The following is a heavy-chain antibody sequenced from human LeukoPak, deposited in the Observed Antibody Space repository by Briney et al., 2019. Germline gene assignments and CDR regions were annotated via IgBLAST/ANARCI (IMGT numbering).Heavy chain of an antibody. J-gene: IGHJ2*01. V-gene: IGHV4-59*01. CDR2: VSYSGRT. Sequence: PSETLSLTCTVSGGSITHYYWNWIRQPPGKDLEWIGCVSYSGRTHYSSALKSRVTISVDTSKNQFSLNLRSVTAADTAVYYCARPGRQDAYNGHYWYFDLWGRGTLVTVSS. CDR3: ARPGRQDAYNGHYWYFDL. D-gene: IGHD5-24*01. CDR1: GGSITHYY.